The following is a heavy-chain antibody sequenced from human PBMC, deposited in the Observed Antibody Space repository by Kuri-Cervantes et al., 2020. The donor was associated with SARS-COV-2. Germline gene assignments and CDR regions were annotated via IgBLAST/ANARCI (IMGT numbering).Heavy chain of an antibody. CDR1: GGSISSSNW. CDR2: IYHSGST. D-gene: IGHD4-23*01. V-gene: IGHV4-4*02. J-gene: IGHJ3*02. CDR3: ARENYGGNSGAFDI. Sequence: SETLSLTCAVSGGSISSSNWWSWVRQPPGKGLEWIGEIYHSGSTNYNPSLKSRVTISVDKSKDQFSLKLGSVTAADTAVYYCARENYGGNSGAFDIWGQGTMVTVSS.